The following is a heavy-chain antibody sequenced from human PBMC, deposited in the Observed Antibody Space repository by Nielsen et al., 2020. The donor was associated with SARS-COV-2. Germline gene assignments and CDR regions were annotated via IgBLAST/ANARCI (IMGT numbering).Heavy chain of an antibody. CDR3: ARDLIDGVVYSNYGMDV. CDR1: GFTFSSYR. Sequence: GESLKISCTASGFTFSSYRMNWVRQAPGKGLEWVSSISSSSGYIYYTDSVKGRFTISRDNAKNSLFLQMNSLRAEDTAVYYCARDLIDGVVYSNYGMDVWGQGTTVTVSS. J-gene: IGHJ6*02. CDR2: ISSSSGYI. V-gene: IGHV3-21*01. D-gene: IGHD3-3*01.